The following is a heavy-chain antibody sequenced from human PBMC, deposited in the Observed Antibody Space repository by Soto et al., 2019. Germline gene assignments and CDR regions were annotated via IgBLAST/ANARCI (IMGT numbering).Heavy chain of an antibody. CDR2: IVVGSGDT. D-gene: IGHD6-13*01. Sequence: SVKVSCKASGFTFTSSAVQWVRQARGQRLEWIGWIVVGSGDTNSAQKFQERVTITRDMSTSTAYIELSSLRSEDTAVYYCAATIISAVGTGYYYGMDVWGQGTMVTVSS. J-gene: IGHJ6*02. CDR1: GFTFTSSA. V-gene: IGHV1-58*01. CDR3: AATIISAVGTGYYYGMDV.